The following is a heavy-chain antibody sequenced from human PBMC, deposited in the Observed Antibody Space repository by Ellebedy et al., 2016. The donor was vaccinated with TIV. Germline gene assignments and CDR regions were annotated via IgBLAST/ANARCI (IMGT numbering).Heavy chain of an antibody. D-gene: IGHD2/OR15-2a*01. CDR1: GFTFSNFG. V-gene: IGHV3-30*02. CDR3: AKDADYSLDV. J-gene: IGHJ6*02. Sequence: PGGSLRLSCAASGFTFSNFGMHWVRQAPGKGLEWVAYIRWRGHEKYYTDSVKCRFVISRDNSRDKLYLQMNSLSVEDTALYYCAKDADYSLDVWGQGTTVSVSS. CDR2: IRWRGHEK.